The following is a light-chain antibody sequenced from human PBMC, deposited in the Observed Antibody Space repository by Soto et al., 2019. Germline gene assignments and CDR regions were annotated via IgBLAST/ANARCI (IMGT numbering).Light chain of an antibody. V-gene: IGLV2-11*01. Sequence: QSALTQPRSVSGSPGQSVTISCTGVGAYTYVSWYQQHPGKAPKFMIYDVSKRPSGVPDRFSGSRSGDTASLTISGLQAADEADYFCCSYTASSRIFGTGTKLTVL. CDR2: DVS. J-gene: IGLJ1*01. CDR3: CSYTASSRI. CDR1: VGAYTY.